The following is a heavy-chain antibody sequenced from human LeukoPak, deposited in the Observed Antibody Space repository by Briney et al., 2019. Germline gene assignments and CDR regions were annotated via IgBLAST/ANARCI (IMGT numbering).Heavy chain of an antibody. CDR3: AKGTYGSGTYGADDY. CDR1: GFTFSSYW. D-gene: IGHD3-10*01. V-gene: IGHV3-7*03. Sequence: GGSLRLSCAASGFTFSSYWMSWVRQAPGKGLEWVANIKQDGSEKYYVDSVKGRFTISRDNAKNTLYLQMNSLRAEDTAVYYCAKGTYGSGTYGADDYWGQGTLVTVSS. J-gene: IGHJ4*02. CDR2: IKQDGSEK.